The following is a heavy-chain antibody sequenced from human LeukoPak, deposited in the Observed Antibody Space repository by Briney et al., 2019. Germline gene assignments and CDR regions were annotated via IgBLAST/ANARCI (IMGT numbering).Heavy chain of an antibody. Sequence: SQTLSLTCAISGDSVFSNSVAWNWIRQSPSRGLEWLGRTYYRSKWFNDYTVSMKGRVTVNPDTSKNQFSLQLNSVTPEDTAVYYRAREDRLGHFDCWGQGTLVTVSS. J-gene: IGHJ4*01. V-gene: IGHV6-1*01. D-gene: IGHD1-26*01. CDR2: TYYRSKWFN. CDR3: AREDRLGHFDC. CDR1: GDSVFSNSVA.